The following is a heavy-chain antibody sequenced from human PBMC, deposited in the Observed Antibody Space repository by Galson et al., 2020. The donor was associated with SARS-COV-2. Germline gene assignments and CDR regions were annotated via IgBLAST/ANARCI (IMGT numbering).Heavy chain of an antibody. CDR1: GFTFSSYG. J-gene: IGHJ5*02. Sequence: GGSLRLSCAASGFTFSSYGMHWVRQAPGKGLEWVAVIWYDGSNTYYADSVKGRFTISRDNAKNTLYLQMTSLRAEDTAVYYCARDQGNPTNGFGELWFDPWGQGTLVTVSS. CDR2: IWYDGSNT. CDR3: ARDQGNPTNGFGELWFDP. D-gene: IGHD3-10*01. V-gene: IGHV3-33*01.